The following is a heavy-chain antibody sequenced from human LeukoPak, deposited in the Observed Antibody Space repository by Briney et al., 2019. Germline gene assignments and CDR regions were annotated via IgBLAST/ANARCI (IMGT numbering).Heavy chain of an antibody. J-gene: IGHJ4*02. D-gene: IGHD2-8*01. V-gene: IGHV3-53*01. CDR1: GFTVSTIY. Sequence: PGGSLRLSCAASGFTVSTIYMSWVRQAPGKGLDWVSVIYRGGGTYFADSVKGRFTISRDNSKNTLYLQMNSLRAEDTAVYYCARDLLRGPNGGYWGQGTLVTVSS. CDR2: IYRGGGT. CDR3: ARDLLRGPNGGY.